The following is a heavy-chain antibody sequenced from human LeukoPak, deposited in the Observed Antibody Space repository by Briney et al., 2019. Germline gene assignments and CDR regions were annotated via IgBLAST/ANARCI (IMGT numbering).Heavy chain of an antibody. D-gene: IGHD1-7*01. CDR2: ISAYNGNT. CDR3: ARDGLFLGSGTKFDY. J-gene: IGHJ4*02. V-gene: IGHV1-18*01. CDR1: GYTFTSYG. Sequence: ASVKVSCKASGYTFTSYGISWVRQAPGQGLEWMGWISAYNGNTNYAQKLQGRVTMTTDTSTSTAYMELRSLRSDDTAVYYCARDGLFLGSGTKFDYWGQGTLVTVSS.